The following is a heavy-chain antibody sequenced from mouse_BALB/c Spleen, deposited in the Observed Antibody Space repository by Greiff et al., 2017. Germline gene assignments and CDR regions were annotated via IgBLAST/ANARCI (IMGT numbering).Heavy chain of an antibody. CDR2: ISPSYGGT. CDR1: GYSFTSYC. D-gene: IGHD2-2*01. CDR3: TIGIYDVYDGGFAD. Sequence: QVQLQQPGADLVKPGPCVTLSCKASGYSFTSYCLHWVKLRPGQGFEWLGEISPSYGGTNYNEMFKRMATLTVDKSSNTAYMQLSSLTYDDSAVYYGTIGIYDVYDGGFADWGQGTLVTVSA. J-gene: IGHJ3*01. V-gene: IGHV1S16*01.